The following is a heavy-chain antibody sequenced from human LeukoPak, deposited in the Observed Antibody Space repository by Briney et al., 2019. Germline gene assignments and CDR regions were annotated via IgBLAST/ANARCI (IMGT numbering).Heavy chain of an antibody. CDR2: INHSGST. V-gene: IGHV4-34*01. D-gene: IGHD5-18*01. Sequence: SETLSLTCAVYGGSFSGYYWSWIRQPPGKGLEWIGEINHSGSTNYNPSLKSRVTISVDTSKNQFSLKLSSVTAADTAVYYCARGHSYGSYYVDYWGQGTLVTVSS. CDR1: GGSFSGYY. CDR3: ARGHSYGSYYVDY. J-gene: IGHJ4*02.